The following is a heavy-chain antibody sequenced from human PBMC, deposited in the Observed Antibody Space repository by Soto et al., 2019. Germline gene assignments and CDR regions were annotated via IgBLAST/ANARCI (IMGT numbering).Heavy chain of an antibody. D-gene: IGHD6-6*01. CDR3: AKDLPAGRGGVYFDY. CDR1: GFTCISYA. CDR2: VDGSGYST. Sequence: EVQLLESGGGLVQPGGSLRLSCAASGFTCISYAISWVRQAPGKGLEWVSGVDGSGYSTCYADSVKGRFTSSRDNSTNMLYLQMNSLRAYDTAVYFCAKDLPAGRGGVYFDYWDQGALVTVSS. V-gene: IGHV3-23*01. J-gene: IGHJ4*02.